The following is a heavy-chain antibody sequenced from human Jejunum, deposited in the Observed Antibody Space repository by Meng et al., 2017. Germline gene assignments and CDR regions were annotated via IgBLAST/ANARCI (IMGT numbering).Heavy chain of an antibody. D-gene: IGHD2-2*01. CDR2: VTIDGAT. CDR1: GFIFTNYD. CDR3: AKELANARPFDY. V-gene: IGHV3-23*01. Sequence: GESLKISCAASGFIFTNYDMSWVRQAPGKGPEWVSTVTIDGATHYADSVKGRFSISRDNSKNTLFLQMNSLRVEDTAIYYCAKELANARPFDYWGQGTLVTV. J-gene: IGHJ4*02.